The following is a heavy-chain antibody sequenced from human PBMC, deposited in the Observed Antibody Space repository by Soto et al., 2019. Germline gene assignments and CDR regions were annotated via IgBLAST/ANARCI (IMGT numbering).Heavy chain of an antibody. V-gene: IGHV5-51*01. CDR2: IYPGDSDT. J-gene: IGHJ6*01. Sequence: GESLKISCKGSGYSFTSYWIGWVRQMPGKGLEWMGIIYPGDSDTRYSPSFQGQVTISADKSISTAYLQWSSLKASDTAMYYCARQDTGSYSSGWYALGFYYYYGTDVWGQGTTVTVSS. CDR1: GYSFTSYW. CDR3: ARQDTGSYSSGWYALGFYYYYGTDV. D-gene: IGHD6-19*01.